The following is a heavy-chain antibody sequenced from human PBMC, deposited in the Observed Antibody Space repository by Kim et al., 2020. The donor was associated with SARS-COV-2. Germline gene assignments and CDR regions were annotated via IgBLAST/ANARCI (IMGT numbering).Heavy chain of an antibody. CDR2: ISSSSSYT. CDR3: ARDHSTYYYDSSGYYRALNPVYYYRGMDV. Sequence: GGSLRLSCAASGFTFSDYYMSWIRQAPGKGLEWVSYISSSSSYTNYADSVKGRFTISRDNAKNSLYLQMNSLRAEDTAVYYCARDHSTYYYDSSGYYRALNPVYYYRGMDVGGQGPAVTVSS. D-gene: IGHD3-22*01. J-gene: IGHJ6*02. V-gene: IGHV3-11*05. CDR1: GFTFSDYY.